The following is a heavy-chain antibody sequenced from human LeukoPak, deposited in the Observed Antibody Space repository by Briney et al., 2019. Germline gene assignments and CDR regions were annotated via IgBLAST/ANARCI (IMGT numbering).Heavy chain of an antibody. D-gene: IGHD4-23*01. CDR3: ARISGGKTYDY. V-gene: IGHV3-30*04. CDR1: GFTFSRYG. CDR2: ISYDGSNK. J-gene: IGHJ4*02. Sequence: GGSLRLSCAASGFTFSRYGMHWVRQAPGKGLEWVTAISYDGSNKYYADSVKGRFTISRDNAKNSLYLQMNSLRAEDTAVYYCARISGGKTYDYWGQGTLVTVSS.